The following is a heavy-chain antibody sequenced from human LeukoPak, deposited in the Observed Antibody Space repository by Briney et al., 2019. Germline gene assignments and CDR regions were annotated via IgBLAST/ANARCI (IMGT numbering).Heavy chain of an antibody. V-gene: IGHV4-38-2*02. Sequence: PETLCLTCAVSGYSISSGYYWGWIRQPPGKGLEWIGSTYHSGSTYYNPSLKSRVTISVDTSKNQFSLKLSSVTAADTAVYYCAREGYYSSSWPASDYWGQGTLVTVSS. J-gene: IGHJ4*02. D-gene: IGHD6-13*01. CDR1: GYSISSGYY. CDR3: AREGYYSSSWPASDY. CDR2: TYHSGST.